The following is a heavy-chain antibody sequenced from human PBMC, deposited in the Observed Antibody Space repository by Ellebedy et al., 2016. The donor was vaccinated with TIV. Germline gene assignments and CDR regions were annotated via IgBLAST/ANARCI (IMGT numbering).Heavy chain of an antibody. CDR2: IRSKAYGGTT. CDR3: TRDAPIIVVVPAAMSPFDY. V-gene: IGHV3-49*04. J-gene: IGHJ4*02. CDR1: GFTFGDYA. Sequence: PGGSLRLSCTASGFTFGDYAMSWVRQAPGKGLEWVGFIRSKAYGGTTEYAASVKGRFTISRDDSKSIAYLQMNSLKTEDTAVYYCTRDAPIIVVVPAAMSPFDYWGQGTLVTVSS. D-gene: IGHD2-2*01.